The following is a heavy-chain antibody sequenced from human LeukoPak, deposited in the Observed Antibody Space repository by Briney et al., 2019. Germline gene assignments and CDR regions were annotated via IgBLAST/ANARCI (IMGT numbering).Heavy chain of an antibody. CDR3: TTLTVASTFDY. Sequence: GGSLRLSCAASGFSFSVYEMHWVRQAPGKGLEWISDISSSGTTTYYADSVKGRFTISRDNAKNSLYLQMNSLRAEDTAVYYCTTLTVASTFDYWGQGTLVTVSS. J-gene: IGHJ4*02. D-gene: IGHD6-19*01. V-gene: IGHV3-48*03. CDR2: ISSSGTTT. CDR1: GFSFSVYE.